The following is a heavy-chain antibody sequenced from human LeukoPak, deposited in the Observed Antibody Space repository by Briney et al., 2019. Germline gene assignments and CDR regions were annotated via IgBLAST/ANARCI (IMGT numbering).Heavy chain of an antibody. V-gene: IGHV3-23*01. CDR2: ISGSGITT. CDR3: AKGIYGRGWSYFDY. J-gene: IGHJ4*01. D-gene: IGHD6-19*01. Sequence: GGTLRLSCAASRFTFSNSAMSSVRQAPGKGLEWVLTISGSGITTYYADSVKGRFTISRDNSKITQYLQMNSLRAEDTAVYYCAKGIYGRGWSYFDYWGHGTLVTVSS. CDR1: RFTFSNSA.